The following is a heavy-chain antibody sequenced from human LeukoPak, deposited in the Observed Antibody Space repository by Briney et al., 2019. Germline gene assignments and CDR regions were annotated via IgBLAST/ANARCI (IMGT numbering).Heavy chain of an antibody. V-gene: IGHV1-18*01. CDR2: ISGYTGNT. CDR3: ARDEFYGAGSSGDDAFDA. D-gene: IGHD3-10*01. J-gene: IGHJ3*01. CDR1: GYNFIGYS. Sequence: ASVKVSCKASGYNFIGYSITWVRQAPGQGLEWMGRISGYTGNTKFAQKFQDRVGMTRDTSSRTVHMELRSLTLDDTGVYYCARDEFYGAGSSGDDAFDAWGQGTKITV.